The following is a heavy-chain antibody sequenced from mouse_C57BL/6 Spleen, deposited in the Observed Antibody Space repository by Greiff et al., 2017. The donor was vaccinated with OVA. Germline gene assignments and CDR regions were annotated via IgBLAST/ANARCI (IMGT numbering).Heavy chain of an antibody. CDR1: GYAFSSYW. D-gene: IGHD2-5*01. V-gene: IGHV1-80*01. CDR2: IYPGDGDT. Sequence: QVQLKQSGAELVKPGASVKISCKASGYAFSSYWMNWVKQRPGKGLEWIGQIYPGDGDTNYNGKFKGKATLTADKSSSTAYMQLSSLTSEDSAVYFCARSGDYSNSFAYWGQGTLVTVSA. J-gene: IGHJ3*01. CDR3: ARSGDYSNSFAY.